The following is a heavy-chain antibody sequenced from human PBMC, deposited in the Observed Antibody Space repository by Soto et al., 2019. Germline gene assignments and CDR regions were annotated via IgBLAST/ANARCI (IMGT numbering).Heavy chain of an antibody. Sequence: TLSLTCIVSGDSVTSGSYYWTWLRQPPGKGLEWIGRIYTSGSTNYNPSLKSRVTMSVDTSKNQFSRKLSSVTAADTAVYYCARDSNYYDSSGYYPGDYYYYGMDVWGQGTTVTVSS. J-gene: IGHJ6*02. CDR1: GDSVTSGSYY. V-gene: IGHV4-61*02. CDR3: ARDSNYYDSSGYYPGDYYYYGMDV. D-gene: IGHD3-22*01. CDR2: IYTSGST.